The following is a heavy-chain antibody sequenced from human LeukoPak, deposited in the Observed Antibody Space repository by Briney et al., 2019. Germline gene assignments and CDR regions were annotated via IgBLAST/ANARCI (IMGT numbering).Heavy chain of an antibody. V-gene: IGHV4-34*01. Sequence: KPSETLSLTCAVYGGSFSGYYWSWIRQPPGKGLEWIGESNHSGSTNYNPSLKSRVTISVDTSKNQFSLKLSSVTAADTAVYYCASLPVVTAPRGVDYWGQGTLVTVSS. J-gene: IGHJ4*02. CDR2: SNHSGST. D-gene: IGHD2-21*02. CDR3: ASLPVVTAPRGVDY. CDR1: GGSFSGYY.